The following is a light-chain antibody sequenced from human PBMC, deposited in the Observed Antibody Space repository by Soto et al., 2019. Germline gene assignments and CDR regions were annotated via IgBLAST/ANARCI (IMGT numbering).Light chain of an antibody. CDR2: AVN. CDR3: CSCAGSYTCV. Sequence: QSALTQPRSVSGSPGQSVTISCTGTSSDVGDYNYVSWYQQHPGKAPKLLIYAVNMRPSGVPDRFSGSKSGNTASLTISGLQAQDEADYSCCSCAGSYTCVFGGGTKLTVL. V-gene: IGLV2-11*01. J-gene: IGLJ3*02. CDR1: SSDVGDYNY.